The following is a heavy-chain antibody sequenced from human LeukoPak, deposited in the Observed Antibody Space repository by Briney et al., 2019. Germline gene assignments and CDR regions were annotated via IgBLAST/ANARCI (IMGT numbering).Heavy chain of an antibody. V-gene: IGHV1-46*01. CDR1: GYTFTSHY. J-gene: IGHJ4*02. Sequence: ASVKVSCKAFGYTFTSHYMHWVRQAPGQGLEWMGILNPSGGRTTYAQKFKGRVTMTRDTSTSTVYMELGSLRSEDTAVYYCARDLIVDTVMGLFDYWGQGTLVTVSS. CDR3: ARDLIVDTVMGLFDY. D-gene: IGHD5-18*01. CDR2: LNPSGGRT.